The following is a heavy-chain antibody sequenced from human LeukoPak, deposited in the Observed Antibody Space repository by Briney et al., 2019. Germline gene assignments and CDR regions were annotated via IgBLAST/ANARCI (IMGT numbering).Heavy chain of an antibody. V-gene: IGHV3-48*01. CDR2: IDARSGIT. CDR1: GFTFSSYG. Sequence: GGSLRLSCAASGFTFSSYGTNWVRQAPGKGPEWVSYIDARSGITYYADSVQGRFTISRDDARESVFLQMDGLRVDDTAVYYCARTYDFGRGPPGDAFDNWGPGTWVIVSA. CDR3: ARTYDFGRGPPGDAFDN. D-gene: IGHD3-3*01. J-gene: IGHJ3*02.